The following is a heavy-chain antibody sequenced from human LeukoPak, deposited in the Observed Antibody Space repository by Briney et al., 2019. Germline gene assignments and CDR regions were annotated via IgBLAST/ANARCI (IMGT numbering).Heavy chain of an antibody. V-gene: IGHV4-30-4*01. Sequence: SQTPSLTCTVSGGSISSGDYYWSWIRQPPGKGLEWIGYIYYSGSTYYNPSLKSRVTISVDTSKNQFSLKLSSVTAADTAVYYCAREERGYSGYYFDYWGQGTLVTVSS. J-gene: IGHJ4*02. CDR3: AREERGYSGYYFDY. CDR1: GGSISSGDYY. CDR2: IYYSGST. D-gene: IGHD5-12*01.